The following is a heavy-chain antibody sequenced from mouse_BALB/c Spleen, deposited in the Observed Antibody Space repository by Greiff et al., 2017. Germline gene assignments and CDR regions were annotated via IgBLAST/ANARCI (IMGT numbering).Heavy chain of an antibody. V-gene: IGHV1-15*01. CDR1: GYTFTDYE. CDR3: TREGVTTVVEGNWFAY. J-gene: IGHJ3*01. D-gene: IGHD1-1*01. Sequence: LQESGAELVRPGASVTLSCKASGYTFTDYEMHWVKQTPVHGLEWIGAIDPETGGTAYNQKFKGKATLTADKSSSTAYMELRSLTSEDSAVYYCTREGVTTVVEGNWFAYWGQGTLVTVSA. CDR2: IDPETGGT.